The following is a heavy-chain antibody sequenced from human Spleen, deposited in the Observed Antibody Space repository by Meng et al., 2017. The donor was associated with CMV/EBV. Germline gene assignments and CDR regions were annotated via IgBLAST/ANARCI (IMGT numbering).Heavy chain of an antibody. D-gene: IGHD3/OR15-3a*01. Sequence: SETLSLTCTVSGGSIRNSYYYWGWIRQPPGKGLEWIGNIYYDGNTYYNPSLKSRLIIAVDTSKNQFSLTLKSVTVADTAVYFCAREAVFGLGYYGMDVWGQGTTVTVSS. CDR3: AREAVFGLGYYGMDV. CDR1: GGSIRNSYYY. J-gene: IGHJ6*02. V-gene: IGHV4-39*07. CDR2: IYYDGNT.